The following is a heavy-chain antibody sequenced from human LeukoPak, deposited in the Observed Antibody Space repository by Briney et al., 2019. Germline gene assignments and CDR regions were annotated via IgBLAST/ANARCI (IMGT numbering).Heavy chain of an antibody. J-gene: IGHJ5*02. CDR1: GFTFSDYY. CDR3: ASDLSSSRLNWFDP. CDR2: ISSSGSTI. Sequence: GGSLRLSCAASGFTFSDYYMSWIRQAPGKGLEWVSYISSSGSTIYYADSVKGRFTISRDNAKNSLYLQMNSLRAEDTAVYYCASDLSSSRLNWFDPWGQGTLVTVSS. V-gene: IGHV3-11*01. D-gene: IGHD6-13*01.